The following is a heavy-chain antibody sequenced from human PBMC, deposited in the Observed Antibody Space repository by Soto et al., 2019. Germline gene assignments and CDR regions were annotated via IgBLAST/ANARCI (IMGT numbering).Heavy chain of an antibody. CDR3: ARLSGAGSFDY. D-gene: IGHD6-19*01. V-gene: IGHV4-38-2*02. CDR1: EYSISFGYY. Sequence: PPETLSLTCTVSEYSISFGYYWAWIRQPPGKGLEWIGTIYDGGSAFHNPSLKSRVTILVDTSKNQFSLKLNSVSAADTAVYYCARLSGAGSFDYWGQGTLVTVS. J-gene: IGHJ4*02. CDR2: IYDGGSA.